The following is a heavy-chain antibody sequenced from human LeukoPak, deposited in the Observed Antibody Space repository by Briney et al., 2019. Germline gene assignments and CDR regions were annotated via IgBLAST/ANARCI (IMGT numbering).Heavy chain of an antibody. V-gene: IGHV4-4*02. CDR1: GASISSHNW. D-gene: IGHD6-13*01. CDR2: IYHSGST. J-gene: IGHJ5*02. Sequence: SGTLSLTCAVSGASISSHNWWWSWVRQPPGKGLEWIGEIYHSGSTNYNPSLKSRVTTSVDKSKNQFSLNLSSVTAADTAVYYCASAEPRGIIWYPSWGQGTLVTVSS. CDR3: ASAEPRGIIWYPS.